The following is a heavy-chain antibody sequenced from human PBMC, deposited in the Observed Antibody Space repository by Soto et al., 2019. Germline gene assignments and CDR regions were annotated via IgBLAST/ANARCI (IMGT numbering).Heavy chain of an antibody. Sequence: ASGPTLVNPTQTLTLTCTFSGFSLSTSGVGVGWIRQPPGKALEWLALIYWDDDKRYSPSLKSRLTITKDTSKNQVVLTMTNMDPVDTATYYCAHRPSYCSGGSCYSGFDYWGQGTLVTVS. D-gene: IGHD2-15*01. J-gene: IGHJ4*02. CDR1: GFSLSTSGVG. V-gene: IGHV2-5*02. CDR2: IYWDDDK. CDR3: AHRPSYCSGGSCYSGFDY.